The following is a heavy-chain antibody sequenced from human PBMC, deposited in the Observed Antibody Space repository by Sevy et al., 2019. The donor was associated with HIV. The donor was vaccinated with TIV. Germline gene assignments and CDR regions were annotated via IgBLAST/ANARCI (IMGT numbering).Heavy chain of an antibody. D-gene: IGHD3-16*01. CDR3: ATLGDCNRWYGVDY. V-gene: IGHV5-51*01. CDR2: IYPGDSDT. J-gene: IGHJ4*02. CDR1: GYSFANSW. Sequence: GESLKISCKGSGYSFANSWIGWVRQMPGKGLEYMGIIYPGDSDTRYSPSFQGQVTISADKSISTAYLQWSSLKASDRAMYYLATLGDCNRWYGVDYWGQGTLVTVSS.